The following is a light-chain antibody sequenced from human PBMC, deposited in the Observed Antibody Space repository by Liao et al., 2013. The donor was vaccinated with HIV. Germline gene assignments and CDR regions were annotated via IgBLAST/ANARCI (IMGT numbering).Light chain of an antibody. CDR1: KLGDKY. CDR2: QDT. V-gene: IGLV3-1*01. CDR3: QAWDSSTVV. Sequence: SYEVTQPPSVSVSPGQTATITCSGDKLGDKYACWYQQKPGQSPVMVIYQDTKRPSGIPERFSGSNSGSTATLTISGTQAMDEADYYCQAWDSSTVVFGGGTKLTVL. J-gene: IGLJ2*01.